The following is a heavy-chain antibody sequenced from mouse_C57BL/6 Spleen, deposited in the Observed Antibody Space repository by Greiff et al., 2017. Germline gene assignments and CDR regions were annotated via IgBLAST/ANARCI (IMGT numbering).Heavy chain of an antibody. Sequence: EVKLVESGGGLVQSGRSLRLSCATSGFTFSDFYMEWVRQAPGKGLEWIAASRNKANDYTTEYSASLKGRFIVSRDTSQSILYLQMNALRAEDTAIYYCARDDSSGYVRFAYWGQGTLVTVSS. V-gene: IGHV7-1*01. D-gene: IGHD3-2*02. CDR2: SRNKANDYTT. CDR1: GFTFSDFY. CDR3: ARDDSSGYVRFAY. J-gene: IGHJ3*01.